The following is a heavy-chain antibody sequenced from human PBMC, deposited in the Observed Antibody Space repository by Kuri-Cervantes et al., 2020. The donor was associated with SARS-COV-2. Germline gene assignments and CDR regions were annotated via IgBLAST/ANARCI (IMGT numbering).Heavy chain of an antibody. Sequence: GESLKISCAASGFTFSSYAMHWVRQAPGKGLEYVSAISSNGGSTYYANSVKGRFTISRDNSKNTLYLQMNSLRAEDTAVYYCAKDCDVWGKGTTVTVSS. CDR1: GFTFSSYA. V-gene: IGHV3-64*01. CDR2: ISSNGGST. CDR3: AKDCDV. J-gene: IGHJ6*04.